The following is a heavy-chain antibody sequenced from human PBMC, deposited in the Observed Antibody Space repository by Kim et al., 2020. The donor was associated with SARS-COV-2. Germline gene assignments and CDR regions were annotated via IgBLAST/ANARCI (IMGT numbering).Heavy chain of an antibody. CDR3: ASGGGGSSWYRAGYSFDY. CDR2: INPNSGGT. Sequence: ASVKVSCKASGYTFTGYYMHWVRQAPGQGLEWMGWINPNSGGTNYAQKFQGRVTMTRDTSISTAYMELRRLRADDTAGYYCASGGGGSSWYRAGYSFDYWGQGTLVTVSS. D-gene: IGHD6-13*01. V-gene: IGHV1-2*02. CDR1: GYTFTGYY. J-gene: IGHJ4*02.